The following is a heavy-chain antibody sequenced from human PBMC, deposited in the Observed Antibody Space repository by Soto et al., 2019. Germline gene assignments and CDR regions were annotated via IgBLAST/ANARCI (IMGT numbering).Heavy chain of an antibody. CDR1: GFTFSSYA. V-gene: IGHV3-23*01. J-gene: IGHJ4*02. CDR2: ISGSGGST. CDR3: EPYGLDVWDGY. Sequence: GGSLRLACAASGFTFSSYAMSWVRQAPGKGLEWVSAISGSGGSTYYADSVKGRFTISRDNAKNSLYLEMNSLRAEDTAVDYCEPYGLDVWDGYRGQGTLDTVSS. D-gene: IGHD3-16*01.